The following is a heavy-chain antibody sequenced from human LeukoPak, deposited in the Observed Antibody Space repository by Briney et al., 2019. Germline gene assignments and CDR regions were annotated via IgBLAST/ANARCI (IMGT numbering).Heavy chain of an antibody. Sequence: SETLSLTCTGSGSISSNNHYWGWIRQPPGKGLEWIGSIYYRGSAHYNPSLKSRVTISIDTSKNQFSLDLRSVTAADTAVYYCVRVSSGSYNYYFDHWGQGTLVTVSS. CDR1: GSISSNNHY. CDR2: IYYRGSA. V-gene: IGHV4-39*07. J-gene: IGHJ4*02. D-gene: IGHD1-26*01. CDR3: VRVSSGSYNYYFDH.